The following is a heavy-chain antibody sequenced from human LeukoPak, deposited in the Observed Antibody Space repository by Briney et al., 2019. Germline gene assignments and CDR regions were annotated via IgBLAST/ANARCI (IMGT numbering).Heavy chain of an antibody. CDR2: IKNKGDGGTT. CDR3: TTWDYSYGWAT. V-gene: IGHV3-15*07. Sequence: GGSLRLSCAASSSTFSNAWMNWVRQAPGKGLEWVGRIKNKGDGGTTDYAAPVKGRFTISRDDSKNTLCLQMNSLNTEDTAVYYCTTWDYSYGWATWGQGTLVTVSS. CDR1: SSTFSNAW. J-gene: IGHJ4*02. D-gene: IGHD3-10*01.